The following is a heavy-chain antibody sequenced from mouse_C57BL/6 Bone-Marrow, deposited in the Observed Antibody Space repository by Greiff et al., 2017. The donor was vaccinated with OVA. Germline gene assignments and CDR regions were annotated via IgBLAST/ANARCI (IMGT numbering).Heavy chain of an antibody. CDR3: ARSGGNPIYYYAMDY. V-gene: IGHV1-78*01. CDR2: IYPRDGSP. J-gene: IGHJ4*01. CDR1: GYTFTDHT. D-gene: IGHD2-1*01. Sequence: VKLVESDAELVKPGASVKISCKVSGYTFTDHTIHWMKQRPEQGLEWIGYIYPRDGSPTYNEKFKGTATLTADKSSSTAYMQLNSLTSEDSAVYVCARSGGNPIYYYAMDYWGQGTSVTVSS.